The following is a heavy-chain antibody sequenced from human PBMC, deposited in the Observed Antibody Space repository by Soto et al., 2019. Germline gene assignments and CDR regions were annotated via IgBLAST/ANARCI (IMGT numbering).Heavy chain of an antibody. D-gene: IGHD6-13*01. V-gene: IGHV3-53*01. CDR3: ARDQRAAAGNYYYYCGLDV. CDR1: GLTVSTNY. J-gene: IGHJ6*02. Sequence: GGSLRLSCAASGLTVSTNYMSWVRQAPGRGLEWVAIIYSAGITYYADSVKGRFTISRDNSKNTLYLQMNSLRAEDTAIYYCARDQRAAAGNYYYYCGLDVWGQGTTVTVSS. CDR2: IYSAGIT.